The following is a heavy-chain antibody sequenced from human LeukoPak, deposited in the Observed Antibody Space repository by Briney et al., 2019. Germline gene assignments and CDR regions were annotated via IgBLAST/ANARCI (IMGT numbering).Heavy chain of an antibody. CDR1: GYTFTGYY. D-gene: IGHD2-15*01. CDR2: INPNSGGT. CDR3: ARDLGGTSCSGGSCYSYYFDY. V-gene: IGHV1-2*02. J-gene: IGHJ4*02. Sequence: GASVKVSCKASGYTFTGYYMHWVRQAPGQGLEWMGWINPNSGGTNYAQKFQGRVTMTRDTSISTAYMELSRLRSDDTAVYYCARDLGGTSCSGGSCYSYYFDYWGQGTLVTVSS.